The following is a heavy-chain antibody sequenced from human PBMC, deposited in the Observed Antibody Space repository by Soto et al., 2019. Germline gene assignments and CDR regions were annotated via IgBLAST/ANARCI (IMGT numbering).Heavy chain of an antibody. V-gene: IGHV1-18*01. CDR3: VRPFVDYGDYAWSLRY. CDR2: ISAYNGNT. Sequence: QVQLVQSGAEVKKPGASVKVSCKASGYTFSGYAMGWVRQAPGQGLEWMGWISAYNGNTDYAQKFQGRVTMTTDTSTSTAYMELRSLTSDDTAVYYCVRPFVDYGDYAWSLRYWGQGTLVTVSS. CDR1: GYTFSGYA. J-gene: IGHJ4*02. D-gene: IGHD4-17*01.